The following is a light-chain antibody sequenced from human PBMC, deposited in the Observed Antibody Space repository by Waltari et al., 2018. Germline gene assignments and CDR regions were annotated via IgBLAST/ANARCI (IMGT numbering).Light chain of an antibody. Sequence: EIVLTQSPGTLSLSPGERATLSCRASQSLSIYLAWYQQNPGRAPRILIYHASSRATGVPDRFSGSGSGTDFSLTISRLEPEEFAVYYCQHYVSLPVTFGQGTKVEIK. CDR1: QSLSIY. CDR3: QHYVSLPVT. V-gene: IGKV3-20*01. J-gene: IGKJ1*01. CDR2: HAS.